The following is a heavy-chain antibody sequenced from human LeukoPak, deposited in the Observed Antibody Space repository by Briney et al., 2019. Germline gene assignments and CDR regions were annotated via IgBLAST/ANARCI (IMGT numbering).Heavy chain of an antibody. CDR3: AKVRWGGYCSSTSCLGPNWFDP. D-gene: IGHD2-2*01. Sequence: GGSLRLSCAASGFTFDDYGMSWVRQAPGKGLEWVSGITWNGDTTGYADSVRGRFTISRDNSKNTLYLQMNSLRAEDTAVYYCAKVRWGGYCSSTSCLGPNWFDPWGQGTLVTVSS. CDR1: GFTFDDYG. V-gene: IGHV3-20*04. J-gene: IGHJ5*02. CDR2: ITWNGDTT.